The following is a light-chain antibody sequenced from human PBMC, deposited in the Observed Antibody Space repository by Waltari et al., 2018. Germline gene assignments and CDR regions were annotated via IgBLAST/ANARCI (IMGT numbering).Light chain of an antibody. CDR2: AAS. J-gene: IGKJ1*01. CDR3: QQGSSFPPM. V-gene: IGKV1-12*01. CDR1: QGIGNW. Sequence: DIQMTQSPSSVSASVGDRVIMTCRASQGIGNWLAWYQLKPGKAPKFLIYAASVLQTGVPSRFSGSGSGTDFTLTINNLQPEDFATYFCQQGSSFPPMFGQGTKVEVK.